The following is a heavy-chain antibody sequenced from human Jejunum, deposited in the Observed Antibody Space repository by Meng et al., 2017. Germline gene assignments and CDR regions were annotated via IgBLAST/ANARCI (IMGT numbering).Heavy chain of an antibody. V-gene: IGHV3-30*01. D-gene: IGHD3-22*01. CDR1: GFNFHGYA. Sequence: QGQLVEPGGGVVQPGRSLRLSCAASGFNFHGYAMHWVRQAPGKGLEWVAGVSFDGTETFYADSVKGRFTISRDNSKNTLFLQMNGLRAEDTAMYYCARSGGFSSEYPWGQGTLVTVSS. CDR2: VSFDGTET. J-gene: IGHJ5*02. CDR3: ARSGGFSSEYP.